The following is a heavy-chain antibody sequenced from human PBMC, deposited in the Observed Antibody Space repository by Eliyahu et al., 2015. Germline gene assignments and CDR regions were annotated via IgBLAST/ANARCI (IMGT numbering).Heavy chain of an antibody. CDR3: ARGKRGVLDY. CDR2: INHSGST. J-gene: IGHJ4*02. V-gene: IGHV4-34*01. D-gene: IGHD3-10*01. CDR1: GGSFSGYY. Sequence: QVQLQQWGAGLLKPSETLSLTXXVXGGSFSGYYWSWIRQPPGKGLEWIGEINHSGSTNYNPSLKSRVTISVDTSKNQFSLKLSSVTAADTAVYYCARGKRGVLDYWGQGTLVTVSS.